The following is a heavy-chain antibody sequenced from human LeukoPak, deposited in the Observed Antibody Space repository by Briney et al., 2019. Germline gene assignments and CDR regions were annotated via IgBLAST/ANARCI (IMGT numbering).Heavy chain of an antibody. D-gene: IGHD3-10*01. CDR2: INHNAGT. CDR1: GGSFSGYF. CDR3: ARGRIHDVSGTRGDYFDY. V-gene: IGHV4-34*01. J-gene: IGHJ4*02. Sequence: SETLSLTCAVYGGSFSGYFWTWIRQPPGKGLEWIGEINHNAGTNYNPALKSRFTISTDTSKNHFSLKVNSVTAADTAVYYCARGRIHDVSGTRGDYFDYWGQGTLVTVSS.